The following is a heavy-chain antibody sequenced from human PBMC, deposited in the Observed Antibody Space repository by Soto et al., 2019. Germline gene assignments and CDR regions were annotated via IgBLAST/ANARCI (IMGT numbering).Heavy chain of an antibody. Sequence: SGPTLVNPTQTLTLACTFSGFSLSTSGVGVGWIRQPPGKALEWLALIYWNDDKRYSPSLKSRLTITKDTSKNQVVPTMTNMDPVDTATYYCAHSWPITMVRGVPSIPPTAKYKYYYYGMDVWGQGTTVTVSS. D-gene: IGHD3-10*01. CDR3: AHSWPITMVRGVPSIPPTAKYKYYYYGMDV. CDR2: IYWNDDK. J-gene: IGHJ6*02. CDR1: GFSLSTSGVG. V-gene: IGHV2-5*01.